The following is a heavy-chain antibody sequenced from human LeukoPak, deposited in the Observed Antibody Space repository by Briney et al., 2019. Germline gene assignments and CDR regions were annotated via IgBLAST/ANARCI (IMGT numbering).Heavy chain of an antibody. D-gene: IGHD3-9*01. Sequence: PGGSLRLSCAASGFTVSSNYMSWVRQAPGKGLEWVSVIYSVGSTYYADSVKGRFTISRDNSKNTLYLQMNSLRAEDTAVYYCAREGSDILTGYSFRYFDYWGQGTLVTVSS. V-gene: IGHV3-53*01. CDR2: IYSVGST. CDR3: AREGSDILTGYSFRYFDY. J-gene: IGHJ4*02. CDR1: GFTVSSNY.